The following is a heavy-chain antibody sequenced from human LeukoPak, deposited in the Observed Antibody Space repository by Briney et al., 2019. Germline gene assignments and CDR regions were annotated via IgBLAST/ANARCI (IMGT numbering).Heavy chain of an antibody. CDR2: INPGGGST. Sequence: GASVKVSCKASGYTFISYYMHWVRQSPGQGLEWMGIINPGGGSTSYAQKFQGRVTMTRDTSTSTVNMELSSLRSEDTAVYYCARAPEGFFSSSSPVDYWGQGTPVTVSS. D-gene: IGHD2-2*01. CDR3: ARAPEGFFSSSSPVDY. V-gene: IGHV1-46*01. CDR1: GYTFISYY. J-gene: IGHJ4*02.